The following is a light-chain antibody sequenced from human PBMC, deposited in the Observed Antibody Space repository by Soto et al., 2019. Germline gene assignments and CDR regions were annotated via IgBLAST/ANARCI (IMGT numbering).Light chain of an antibody. V-gene: IGLV2-8*01. CDR1: SSDVGRYNY. CDR2: EVT. CDR3: SSHAGSNPFYV. J-gene: IGLJ1*01. Sequence: QSALTQPPSASGSPGQSVTISCTGTSSDVGRYNYVSWYQQHPGKTPKLIIYEVTKRPSGVPDRFSASKSGNTASLTVSGLQAEDEADYYCSSHAGSNPFYVFGSGTKLNVL.